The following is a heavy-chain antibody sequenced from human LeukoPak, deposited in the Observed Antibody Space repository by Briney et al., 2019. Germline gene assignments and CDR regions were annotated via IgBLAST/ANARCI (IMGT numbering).Heavy chain of an antibody. CDR1: GGSFSGYY. D-gene: IGHD3-22*01. CDR2: INHSGST. J-gene: IGHJ4*02. V-gene: IGHV4-34*01. Sequence: PSETLSLTCAVYGGSFSGYYWSWIRQPPGKGLEWIGEINHSGSTNYNPSLKSRVTISVDTSKNQFSLKLSSVTAADTAVYYCASMDDSRRYFDYWGQGTLVTVSS. CDR3: ASMDDSRRYFDY.